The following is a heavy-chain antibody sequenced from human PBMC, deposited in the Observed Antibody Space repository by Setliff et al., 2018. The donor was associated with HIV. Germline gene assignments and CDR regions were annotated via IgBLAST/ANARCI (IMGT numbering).Heavy chain of an antibody. D-gene: IGHD3-16*01. J-gene: IGHJ4*02. Sequence: SETLSLTCTVSGGSISGYYWSWIRQPPGKGLEWIGYIYTSGSTNYNPSLKSRVTISIDTSKNQFSLQLTSVTAADTAVYYCVNPSGAMGDFDSWGQGTLVTVSS. V-gene: IGHV4-4*08. CDR2: IYTSGST. CDR3: VNPSGAMGDFDS. CDR1: GGSISGYY.